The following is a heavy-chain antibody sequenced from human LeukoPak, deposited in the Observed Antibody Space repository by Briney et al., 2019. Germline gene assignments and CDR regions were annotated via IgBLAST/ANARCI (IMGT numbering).Heavy chain of an antibody. J-gene: IGHJ4*02. CDR1: GGSISSYY. CDR3: ARGAGGATPDY. D-gene: IGHD1-26*01. Sequence: PSETLSLTCTVSGGSISSYYWSWIRQPPGKGLEWIGYIYYSGSTNYNPSLKSRVTISVDTSKSQFSLKLSSVTAADTAVYYCARGAGGATPDYWGQGTLVTVSS. V-gene: IGHV4-59*08. CDR2: IYYSGST.